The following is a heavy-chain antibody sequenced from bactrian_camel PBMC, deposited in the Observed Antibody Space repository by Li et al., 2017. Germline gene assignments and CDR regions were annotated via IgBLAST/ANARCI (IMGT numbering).Heavy chain of an antibody. Sequence: HVQLVESGGGSVQAGGSLRLSCAVSGNTESINAVAWFRQPPGKEREWVASIDSVGSTTYAESVKGRFTIPEDNAKNTLYLQMNSLKPEDTAMYYCAAAPKTSRSVRCLPSHDFPSWGQGTQVTVS. J-gene: IGHJ6*01. V-gene: IGHV3S53*01. CDR2: IDSVGST. CDR3: AAAPKTSRSVRCLPSHDFPS. CDR1: GNTESINA.